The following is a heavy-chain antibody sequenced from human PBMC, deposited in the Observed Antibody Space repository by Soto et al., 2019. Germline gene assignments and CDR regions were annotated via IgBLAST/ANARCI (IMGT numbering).Heavy chain of an antibody. CDR3: AREMWTRTGPQNFFDY. CDR1: GYTFTSYG. V-gene: IGHV1-18*01. J-gene: IGHJ4*02. Sequence: QVQLVQSEGEVRQPGASVKVSCRASGYTFTSYGIIWVRQAPGQGLEWMGYISPSSGVTRYAQNVQGRVTLTTDTSTTTAYMELRSLSSDDTAVYYCAREMWTRTGPQNFFDYWGLGALVTVSS. D-gene: IGHD2-21*01. CDR2: ISPSSGVT.